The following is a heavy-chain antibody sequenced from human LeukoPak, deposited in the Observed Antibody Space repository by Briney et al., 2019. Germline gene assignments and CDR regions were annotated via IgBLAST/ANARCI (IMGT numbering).Heavy chain of an antibody. D-gene: IGHD6-13*01. J-gene: IGHJ5*02. CDR3: AKVGIAAAGIWFDP. Sequence: GGSLRLSCAASGFTFSTYWMTWVRQAPGKGLEWVSSISGSSSYIYYADSVKGRFTISRDNAKNSLYLQMNSLRAEDTAVYYCAKVGIAAAGIWFDPWGQGTLVTVSS. V-gene: IGHV3-21*04. CDR2: ISGSSSYI. CDR1: GFTFSTYW.